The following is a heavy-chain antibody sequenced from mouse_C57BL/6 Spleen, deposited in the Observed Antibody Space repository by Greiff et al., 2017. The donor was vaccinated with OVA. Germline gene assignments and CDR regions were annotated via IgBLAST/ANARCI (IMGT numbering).Heavy chain of an antibody. V-gene: IGHV3-6*01. CDR3: ASREDYYGKVDY. Sequence: EVQLQQSGPGLVKPSQSLSLTCSVTGYSITSGYYWNWIRQFPGNKLEWMGYISYDGSNNYNPSLKNRISITRDTSKNQFFLKLNSVTTEDTATYYCASREDYYGKVDYWGQGTTLTVSS. CDR1: GYSITSGYY. J-gene: IGHJ2*01. D-gene: IGHD1-1*01. CDR2: ISYDGSN.